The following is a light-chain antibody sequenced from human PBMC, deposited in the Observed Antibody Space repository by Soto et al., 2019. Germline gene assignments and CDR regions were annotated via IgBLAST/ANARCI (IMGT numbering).Light chain of an antibody. CDR3: QQFGDSLT. CDR1: QTISTY. J-gene: IGKJ4*01. CDR2: DAS. V-gene: IGKV1-39*01. Sequence: IQMTQSPSSLAASVGDRITITCRASQTISTYVNWYRQKSGAAPELLLYDASTLQSGVPSRFSGGASGTDFTLTIRSLQTQDFAVYYCQQFGDSLTFGGGTTV.